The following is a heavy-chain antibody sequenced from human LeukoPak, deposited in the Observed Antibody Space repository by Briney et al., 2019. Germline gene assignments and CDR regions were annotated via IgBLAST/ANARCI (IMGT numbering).Heavy chain of an antibody. J-gene: IGHJ4*02. CDR3: ARDQGWADSSGYSFDY. CDR2: ISAYNGNT. V-gene: IGHV1-18*01. D-gene: IGHD3-22*01. Sequence: VASVTVSCKASGYTFTSYGISWVRQAPGQGLEWMGWISAYNGNTNYAQKLQGRVTMTTDTSTSTAYMELRSLRSDDTAVYYCARDQGWADSSGYSFDYWGQGTLVTVSS. CDR1: GYTFTSYG.